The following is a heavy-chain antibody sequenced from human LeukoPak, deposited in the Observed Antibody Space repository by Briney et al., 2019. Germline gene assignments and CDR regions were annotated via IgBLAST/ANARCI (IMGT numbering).Heavy chain of an antibody. V-gene: IGHV3-9*01. Sequence: GRSLRLSCAASGFTFDDYAMHWVRQAPGKGLEWVSGISWNSGSIGYADSVKGRFTISRDNAKNSLYLQMNSLRAEDTALYYCAKAVDYGDYSYYFDYWGQGTLVTVSS. CDR3: AKAVDYGDYSYYFDY. J-gene: IGHJ4*02. D-gene: IGHD4-17*01. CDR2: ISWNSGSI. CDR1: GFTFDDYA.